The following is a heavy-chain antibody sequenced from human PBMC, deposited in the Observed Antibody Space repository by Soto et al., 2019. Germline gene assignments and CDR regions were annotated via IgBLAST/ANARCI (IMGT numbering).Heavy chain of an antibody. CDR2: ITPFKSDT. CDR1: GYTFTFRY. J-gene: IGHJ3*02. CDR3: ARSPFAGSDAFDI. V-gene: IGHV1-45*02. Sequence: ASVKVSCKASGYTFTFRYLHWVRQAPGQALEWMGWITPFKSDTNYAQKFQDRVTITRDRSVSTAYMELSNLRSDDTAKYYCARSPFAGSDAFDIWGQGTMVTVSS. D-gene: IGHD1-1*01.